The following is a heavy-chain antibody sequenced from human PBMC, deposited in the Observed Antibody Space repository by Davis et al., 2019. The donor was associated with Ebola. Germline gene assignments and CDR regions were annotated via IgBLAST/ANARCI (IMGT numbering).Heavy chain of an antibody. CDR2: ISGSGGST. Sequence: GESLKISCAASGFTFSSYAMSWVRQAPGKGLEWVSGISGSGGSTYYADSVKGRFTISRDNAKNSLYLQMNSLRAEDTAVYYCASTGLWFGELLSYYFDYWGQGTLVTVSS. J-gene: IGHJ4*02. CDR3: ASTGLWFGELLSYYFDY. CDR1: GFTFSSYA. V-gene: IGHV3-23*01. D-gene: IGHD3-10*01.